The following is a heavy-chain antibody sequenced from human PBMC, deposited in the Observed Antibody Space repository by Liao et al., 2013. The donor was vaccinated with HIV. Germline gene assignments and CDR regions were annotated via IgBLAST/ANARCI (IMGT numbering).Heavy chain of an antibody. CDR1: GDSISSSSYY. CDR2: LYYSGST. Sequence: QLQLQESGPGLVKPSETLSLTCIVSGDSISSSSYYWGWIRQPPGKGLEWIGSLYYSGSTYFNPSLKSRVTISTDTTKNQXSLKLTSVTDADTAVYYCASAGFLVVVTAGFDPSGPGNPGHRLL. J-gene: IGHJ5*02. D-gene: IGHD3-22*01. V-gene: IGHV4-39*07. CDR3: ASAGFLVVVTAGFDP.